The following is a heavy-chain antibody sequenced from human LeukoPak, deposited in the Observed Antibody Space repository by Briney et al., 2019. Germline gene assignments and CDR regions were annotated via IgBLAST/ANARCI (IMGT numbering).Heavy chain of an antibody. Sequence: SETLSLTCTVSGGSISSGGYYWSWIRQHPGKGLEWIGYIYYSGSTYYNPSLKSRVTISVDTSKNQFSLKLSSVTAADTAVYYCARDSHWGGIDYWGQGTLVTVSS. D-gene: IGHD7-27*01. CDR3: ARDSHWGGIDY. V-gene: IGHV4-31*03. J-gene: IGHJ4*02. CDR1: GGSISSGGYY. CDR2: IYYSGST.